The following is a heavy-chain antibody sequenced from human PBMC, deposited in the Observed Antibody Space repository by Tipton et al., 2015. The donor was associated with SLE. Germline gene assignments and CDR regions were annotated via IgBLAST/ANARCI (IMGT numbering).Heavy chain of an antibody. J-gene: IGHJ4*02. CDR3: AKDTPTYYYDSSGYYFDY. CDR2: ISGSGGGT. Sequence: SLRLSCAASRFTFRNCAMSWVRQAPGKGLEWVSVISGSGGGTKYADSVKGRFTISRDNSKNTLFLQMNSLRAEDTAVYYCAKDTPTYYYDSSGYYFDYWGQGTLVTVSS. CDR1: RFTFRNCA. V-gene: IGHV3-23*01. D-gene: IGHD3-22*01.